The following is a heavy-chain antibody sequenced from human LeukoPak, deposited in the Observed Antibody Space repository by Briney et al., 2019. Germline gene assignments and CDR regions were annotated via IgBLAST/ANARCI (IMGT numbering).Heavy chain of an antibody. CDR1: GFTFSSYA. CDR3: AKLRGYSSGWYLFDY. V-gene: IGHV3-23*01. CDR2: ISGSGGST. D-gene: IGHD6-19*01. Sequence: SGGSLRLSCAASGFTFSSYAMRWVRQAPGKGLEWVSAISGSGGSTYYADSVKGRFTISRDNSKNTLYLQMDSLRAEDTAVYYCAKLRGYSSGWYLFDYWGQGTLVTVSS. J-gene: IGHJ4*02.